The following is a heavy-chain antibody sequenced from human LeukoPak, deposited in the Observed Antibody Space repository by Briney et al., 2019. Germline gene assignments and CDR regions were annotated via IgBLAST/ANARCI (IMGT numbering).Heavy chain of an antibody. CDR3: ARGRGYSGYADFDY. Sequence: TLSPTRAVSWGPHSRGGYSCGLTRQPPGKGLEWIGYIYHSGSTYYNPSLKSRVTISVDRSKNQFSLKLSSVTAADTAVYYCARGRGYSGYADFDYWGQGTLVTVSS. J-gene: IGHJ4*02. V-gene: IGHV4-30-2*01. CDR1: WGPHSRGGYS. D-gene: IGHD5-12*01. CDR2: IYHSGST.